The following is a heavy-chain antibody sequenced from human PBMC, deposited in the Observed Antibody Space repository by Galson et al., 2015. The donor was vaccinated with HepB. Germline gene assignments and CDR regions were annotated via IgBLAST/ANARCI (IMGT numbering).Heavy chain of an antibody. D-gene: IGHD2-21*01. V-gene: IGHV1-2*02. CDR3: SKDGGAGYCGPTSCQHFFYMDV. Sequence: SVKVSCKASGYTLSDYYMHWVRQAPGQGLEWMAWINTNSGDTNYAQKFQGRVTVTRDTSINTVYMEMSGLRSDDTAVYYCSKDGGAGYCGPTSCQHFFYMDVWGKGTTVTVSS. CDR1: GYTLSDYY. J-gene: IGHJ6*03. CDR2: INTNSGDT.